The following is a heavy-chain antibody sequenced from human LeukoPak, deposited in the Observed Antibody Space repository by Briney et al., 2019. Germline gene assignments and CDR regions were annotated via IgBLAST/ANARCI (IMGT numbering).Heavy chain of an antibody. V-gene: IGHV4-59*01. CDR2: IYYSGST. CDR1: GGSINNYH. J-gene: IGHJ4*02. D-gene: IGHD3-22*01. Sequence: SETLSLTCTVSGGSINNYHWSWIRQPPGKGLEWIGYIYYSGSTNYNPSLTSRVTISVDTSKNQFSLRLNSVTAADTAAYYCARIHKYSDSSGYYSYYFDYWGQGTLVTVSS. CDR3: ARIHKYSDSSGYYSYYFDY.